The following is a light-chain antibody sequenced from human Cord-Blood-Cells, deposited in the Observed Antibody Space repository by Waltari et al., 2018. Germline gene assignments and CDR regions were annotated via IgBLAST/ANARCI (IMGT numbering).Light chain of an antibody. J-gene: IGLJ3*02. CDR2: EGS. CDR3: CSYAGSSTV. CDR1: TSALGSYNL. Sequence: QSALTQPASVSGSPGQSITISCTGTTSALGSYNLVSWYQQHPGKAPKLMIYEGSKRPSGVSNRFSGSKSGNTASLTISGLQAEDEADYYCCSYAGSSTVFGGGTKLTVL. V-gene: IGLV2-23*01.